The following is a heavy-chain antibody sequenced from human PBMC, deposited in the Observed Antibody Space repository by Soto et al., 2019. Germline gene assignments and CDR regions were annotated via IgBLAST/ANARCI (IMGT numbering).Heavy chain of an antibody. Sequence: EVQLLESGGGLVEPGGSLRLSCAASGFTFRSYAMTWVRQAPGKGLEWVSYTGGGGVSTYYADSVKGRFTSSRDDSKNTLYLQMNSLRAEDTALYSCAKIVGGGSHHDAFDIWGKGTMVTVSS. CDR1: GFTFRSYA. D-gene: IGHD2-15*01. CDR2: TGGGGVST. V-gene: IGHV3-23*01. CDR3: AKIVGGGSHHDAFDI. J-gene: IGHJ3*02.